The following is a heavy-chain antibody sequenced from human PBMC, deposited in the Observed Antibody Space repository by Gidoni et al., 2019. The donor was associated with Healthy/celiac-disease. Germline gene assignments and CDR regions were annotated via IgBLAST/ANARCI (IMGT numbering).Heavy chain of an antibody. CDR1: GFTFSIYG. CDR2: RSYDGSNK. J-gene: IGHJ4*02. Sequence: QVQLVESGGGVVQPGRSLRISCAASGFTFSIYGMHWVRQAPGKGLEWVAVRSYDGSNKYYADSVKGRFTISRDNSKTTLYLQMNSLRAEDTAVYYCAKDIAVAGGLDYWGQGTLVTVSS. CDR3: AKDIAVAGGLDY. V-gene: IGHV3-30*18. D-gene: IGHD6-19*01.